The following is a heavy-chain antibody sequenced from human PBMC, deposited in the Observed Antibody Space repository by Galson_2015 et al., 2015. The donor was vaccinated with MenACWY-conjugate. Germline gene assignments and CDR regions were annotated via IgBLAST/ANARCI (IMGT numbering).Heavy chain of an antibody. CDR2: ISGSGDTT. CDR3: ARNLYDPWFYFDH. J-gene: IGHJ4*01. Sequence: SLRLSCAASGFTFSDYAMTWVRQAPGRGLEWVSGISGSGDTTYYADPVKGRFAISRDNSKYTLSLQMNGLRAEDTGVYFCARNLYDPWFYFDHWATESWSPSPQ. V-gene: IGHV3-23*01. CDR1: GFTFSDYA. D-gene: IGHD1-14*01.